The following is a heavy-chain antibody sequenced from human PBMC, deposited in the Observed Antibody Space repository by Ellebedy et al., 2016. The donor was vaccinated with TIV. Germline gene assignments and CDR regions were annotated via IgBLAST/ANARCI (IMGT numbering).Heavy chain of an antibody. J-gene: IGHJ4*02. Sequence: AASVKVSCKASGYPFFSYGINWVRQAPGQGLEWMGWISPNSGGTNYAQKFQGRVTMTRDTSINTAYMDLSRLRSDDTAVYYCLTGSGGDNYWGQGTLVTVSS. CDR2: ISPNSGGT. V-gene: IGHV1-2*02. CDR1: GYPFFSYG. D-gene: IGHD3-9*01. CDR3: LTGSGGDNY.